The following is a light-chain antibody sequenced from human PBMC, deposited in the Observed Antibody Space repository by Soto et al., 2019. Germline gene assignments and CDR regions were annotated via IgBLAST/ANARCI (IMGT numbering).Light chain of an antibody. V-gene: IGKV3-15*01. CDR2: GAT. CDR1: QSVRSN. Sequence: EIVLTQSPANLSVSPGERATLSCRASQSVRSNLARYQQKPGQAPRLLIFGATTRATNISARFTGSGSGTEFTLTISSLQSEDFAVYYCQQYVNWPPLTFGGGTKVEIK. J-gene: IGKJ4*01. CDR3: QQYVNWPPLT.